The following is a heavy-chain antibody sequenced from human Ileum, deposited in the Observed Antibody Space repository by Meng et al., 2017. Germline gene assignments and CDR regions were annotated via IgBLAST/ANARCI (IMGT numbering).Heavy chain of an antibody. D-gene: IGHD4-23*01. CDR1: GDSIGSGTSY. CDR2: IHTSGST. CDR3: ARDDRWGSAFDI. V-gene: IGHV4-61*02. Sequence: SETLSLTCTVSGDSIGSGTSYWSWIRQPAGKGLEWIGRIHTSGSTNYSPSLKSRVTISVDTSKNQFSLKLSSVTAADTAVYYCARDDRWGSAFDIWGHGTMVTVSS. J-gene: IGHJ3*02.